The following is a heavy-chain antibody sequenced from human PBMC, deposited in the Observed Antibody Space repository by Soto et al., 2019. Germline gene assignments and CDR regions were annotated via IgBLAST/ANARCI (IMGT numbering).Heavy chain of an antibody. D-gene: IGHD6-6*01. J-gene: IGHJ4*02. CDR2: IYDSESA. Sequence: QVQLQESGPGLVKPSQTLSLTCNVSGESISSGGYYWSCIRHHPRKSLEWIGYIYDSESAYDNPCLKSRVTISMDTSKNHFAVRLSSVTDADTGVYYCARASSSSAAADYWGQGKIVTVSS. CDR1: GESISSGGYY. V-gene: IGHV4-31*03. CDR3: ARASSSSAAADY.